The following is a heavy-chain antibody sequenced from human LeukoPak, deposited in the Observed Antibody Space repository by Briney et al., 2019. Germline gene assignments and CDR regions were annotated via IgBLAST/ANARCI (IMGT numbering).Heavy chain of an antibody. CDR3: ARRLVAAAGLPYYYYGMDV. D-gene: IGHD6-13*01. CDR2: ISAYNGNT. V-gene: IGHV1-18*01. CDR1: GYTFTSYG. Sequence: APVKVSCKASGYTFTSYGISWVRQAPGQGLEWMGWISAYNGNTNYAQKLQGRVTMTTDTSTSTAYMELRSLRSDDTAVYYCARRLVAAAGLPYYYYGMDVWGQGTTVTVSS. J-gene: IGHJ6*02.